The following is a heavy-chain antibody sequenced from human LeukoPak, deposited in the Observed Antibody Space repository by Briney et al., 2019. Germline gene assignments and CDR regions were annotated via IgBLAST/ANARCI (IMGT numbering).Heavy chain of an antibody. CDR3: ARSRIAAAGTRPTDAFDI. CDR1: GGSISSYY. Sequence: SETLSLTCTVSGGSISSYYWSWIRQPAGKGLEWIGRIYTSGSTNYNPSLKSRVTMSVDTSKNQFSLKLSSVTAADTAVYYCARSRIAAAGTRPTDAFDIWAQGTMVTVSS. D-gene: IGHD6-13*01. V-gene: IGHV4-4*07. CDR2: IYTSGST. J-gene: IGHJ3*02.